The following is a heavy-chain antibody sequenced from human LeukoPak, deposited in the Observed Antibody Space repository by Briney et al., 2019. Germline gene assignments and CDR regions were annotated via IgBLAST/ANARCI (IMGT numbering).Heavy chain of an antibody. CDR1: GYSLGSDYY. D-gene: IGHD5-12*01. CDR3: ARSTGVARPGYYYMDV. V-gene: IGHV4-38-2*01. CDR2: IHHSGST. Sequence: SEGLPLTRAVHGYSLGSDYYGSWIRQPPGKGLVYIGSIHHSGSTNYNPSPKSRVTISVNKSNKQSPLKLSAVPAADTAVYYCARSTGVARPGYYYMDVWGKGTTVTVSS. J-gene: IGHJ6*03.